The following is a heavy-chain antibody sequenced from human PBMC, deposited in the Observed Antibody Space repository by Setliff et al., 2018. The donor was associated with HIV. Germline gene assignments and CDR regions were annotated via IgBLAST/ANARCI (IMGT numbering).Heavy chain of an antibody. CDR3: ASDIAVIPAASQVGGFDI. V-gene: IGHV1-2*06. J-gene: IGHJ3*02. CDR1: GYTFTDYY. D-gene: IGHD2-2*01. Sequence: ASVKVSCKASGYTFTDYYIHWVRQAPGQGLEWMRRINPNSGGTNYAQKFQGRVTITRDTSISTTYMELSRLTSDDTAVYYCASDIAVIPAASQVGGFDIWGQGTMVTVS. CDR2: INPNSGGT.